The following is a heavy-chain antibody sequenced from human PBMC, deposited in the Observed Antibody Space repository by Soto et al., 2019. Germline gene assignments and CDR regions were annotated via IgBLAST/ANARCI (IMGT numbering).Heavy chain of an antibody. CDR1: GGSISSGGYY. CDR2: IYYSGST. CDR3: ARDLRGNYYDSSGYTDDDAFDI. J-gene: IGHJ3*02. Sequence: SETLSLTCTVSGGSISSGGYYWSWIRQHPGKGLEWIGYIYYSGSTYYNPSLKSRVTISVDTSKNQFFLKLSSVTAADTAVYYCARDLRGNYYDSSGYTDDDAFDIWGQGTMVTVSS. V-gene: IGHV4-31*03. D-gene: IGHD3-22*01.